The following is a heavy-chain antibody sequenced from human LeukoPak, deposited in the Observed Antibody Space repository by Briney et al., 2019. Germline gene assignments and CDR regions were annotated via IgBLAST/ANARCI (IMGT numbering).Heavy chain of an antibody. CDR3: ARGAYTVDY. CDR1: GFTFSSYS. D-gene: IGHD4-11*01. CDR2: ISSSGSTI. J-gene: IGHJ4*02. V-gene: IGHV3-48*04. Sequence: GGSLRLSCAASGFTFSSYSMNWVRQAPGKGLEWLSYISSSGSTIYYADSVKGRFTISRDNAKNSLCLQMNSLRAEDTAVYYCARGAYTVDYWGQGTLVTVSS.